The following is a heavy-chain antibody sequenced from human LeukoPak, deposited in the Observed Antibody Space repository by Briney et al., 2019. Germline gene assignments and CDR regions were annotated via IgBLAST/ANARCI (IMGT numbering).Heavy chain of an antibody. V-gene: IGHV1-18*01. D-gene: IGHD6-13*01. CDR2: ISPNNGNT. CDR1: GYIFFNYG. CDR3: ARGLPIPSRSWYPFDP. J-gene: IGHJ5*02. Sequence: GASVKVSCKASGYIFFNYGINWVRQAPGQSLEWMEWISPNNGNTDFAQNFQDRVTMTTDASTSTVYMELRSPRSDDTAMYYCARGLPIPSRSWYPFDPWGQGTLVTVSS.